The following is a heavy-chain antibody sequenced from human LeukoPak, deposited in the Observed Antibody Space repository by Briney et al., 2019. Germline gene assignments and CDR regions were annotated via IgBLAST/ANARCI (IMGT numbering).Heavy chain of an antibody. Sequence: SETLSLTCTVSGASISSYYWSWIRQPAGKGLEWIGRIYNSGSTNYNPSLKGRVTISVDTSKNQFSLKLSSVTAADTAVYYCARGHGSSWYYHFDYWGQGTLVTVSS. CDR2: IYNSGST. J-gene: IGHJ4*02. CDR1: GASISSYY. V-gene: IGHV4-4*07. D-gene: IGHD6-13*01. CDR3: ARGHGSSWYYHFDY.